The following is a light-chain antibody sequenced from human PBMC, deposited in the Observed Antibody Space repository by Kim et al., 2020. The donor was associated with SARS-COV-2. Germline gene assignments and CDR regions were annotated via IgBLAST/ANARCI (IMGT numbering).Light chain of an antibody. CDR3: QHHSTYPIT. V-gene: IGKV1-5*01. CDR1: QSIGGW. J-gene: IGKJ5*01. CDR2: DAS. Sequence: ASVGDRVTITCRASQSIGGWLARYQQKPGKAPKLLIYDASSVESGVPSRFSGSGSGTEFTLTISSLQPDDSATYYCQHHSTYPITFGQGTRLEIK.